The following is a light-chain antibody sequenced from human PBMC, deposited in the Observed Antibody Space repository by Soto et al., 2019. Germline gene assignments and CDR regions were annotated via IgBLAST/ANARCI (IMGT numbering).Light chain of an antibody. V-gene: IGKV1-27*01. J-gene: IGKJ3*01. CDR1: QGISNY. Sequence: DIQMTQSPSSLSASIGDRVTITCRASQGISNYLAWYQQKPGKVPKLLIYVASTLQSGVPSRFSGSGSGTGFTLTISSLQPEDVATYYCQKHNGAPFTFGPGTKVDIK. CDR3: QKHNGAPFT. CDR2: VAS.